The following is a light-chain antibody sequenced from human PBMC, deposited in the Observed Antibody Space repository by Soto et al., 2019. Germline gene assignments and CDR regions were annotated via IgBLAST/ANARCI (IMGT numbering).Light chain of an antibody. V-gene: IGKV1-5*03. Sequence: DIQMTQSPSTLSASVGDRVTITCRASQSISSWLAWYQQKPGKAPKLLIYKASSLESGAPSRFSGSRSGTEFTLTISSLQPDDFATYYCQQYNSYSYTFGQGTKLEIK. J-gene: IGKJ2*01. CDR3: QQYNSYSYT. CDR1: QSISSW. CDR2: KAS.